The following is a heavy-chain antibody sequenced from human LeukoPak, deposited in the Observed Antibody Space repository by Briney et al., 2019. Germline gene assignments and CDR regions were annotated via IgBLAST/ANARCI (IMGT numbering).Heavy chain of an antibody. V-gene: IGHV3-23*01. CDR3: VSGGVVVRHGYFDF. CDR1: GFTFSSYA. Sequence: PGGSLRLSCAASGFTFSSYAMSWVRQAPGKGLEWVSDISGSGGSIYYADSVKGRFTISRDNSKNSLYLQMNSLRAEDTDVYSGVSGGVVVRHGYFDFWGQGTLVTVSS. CDR2: ISGSGGSI. D-gene: IGHD2-15*01. J-gene: IGHJ4*02.